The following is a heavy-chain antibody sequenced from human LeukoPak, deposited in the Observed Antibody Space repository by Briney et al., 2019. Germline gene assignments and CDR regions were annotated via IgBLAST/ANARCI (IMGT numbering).Heavy chain of an antibody. V-gene: IGHV1-69*04. D-gene: IGHD2-2*03. CDR2: IIPIFGIA. Sequence: SVKVFCKASGSTFSSYAISWVRQAPGQGLEWMGRIIPIFGIANYAQKFQGRVTITADKSTSTAYMELSSLRSEDTAVYYCARDLLGYCSSTSCYYRASAFDPWGQGTLVTVSS. J-gene: IGHJ5*02. CDR3: ARDLLGYCSSTSCYYRASAFDP. CDR1: GSTFSSYA.